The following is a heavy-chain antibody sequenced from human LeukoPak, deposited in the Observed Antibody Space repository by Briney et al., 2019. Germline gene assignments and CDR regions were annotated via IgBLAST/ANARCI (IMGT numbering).Heavy chain of an antibody. V-gene: IGHV3-23*01. Sequence: PGGSLRLSCAASGFTFSSYAMSWVRQAPGKGLEWVSAISGSGGSTYYADSVKGRFTISRDNAKNSLYLQMNSLRAEDTAVYYCARWYSGSYYPWGAFDIWGQGTLVTVSS. CDR1: GFTFSSYA. CDR2: ISGSGGST. J-gene: IGHJ3*02. CDR3: ARWYSGSYYPWGAFDI. D-gene: IGHD1-26*01.